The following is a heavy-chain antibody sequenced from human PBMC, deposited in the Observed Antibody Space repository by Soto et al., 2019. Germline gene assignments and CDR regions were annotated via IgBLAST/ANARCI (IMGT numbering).Heavy chain of an antibody. D-gene: IGHD2-2*01. CDR3: ARAQGYCISPSCSYNWFDP. J-gene: IGHJ5*02. CDR1: GGTFSSYA. Sequence: QVQLVQSGAEVKKPGSSVKVSCKASGGTFSSYAISWERQAPGQGLEWMGGIIPIFGTANYAQKFQGRVTITADESTSTAYMELSSLRSEDTAVYYCARAQGYCISPSCSYNWFDPWGQGTLVTVSS. V-gene: IGHV1-69*12. CDR2: IIPIFGTA.